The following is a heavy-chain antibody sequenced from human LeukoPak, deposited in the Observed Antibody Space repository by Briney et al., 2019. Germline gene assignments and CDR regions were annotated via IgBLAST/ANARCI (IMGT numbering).Heavy chain of an antibody. J-gene: IGHJ3*02. D-gene: IGHD3-22*01. V-gene: IGHV5-51*01. Sequence: PGESLKISCKGSGYSFTSYWIGCVRQMPGKGLEWVGIIFPGDSDTRYSPSFQGQVTISADKSICTAYLQWSSLKASDTAMYYCARHSRLARMSSGYYDAFDIWGQGTMVTVSS. CDR1: GYSFTSYW. CDR3: ARHSRLARMSSGYYDAFDI. CDR2: IFPGDSDT.